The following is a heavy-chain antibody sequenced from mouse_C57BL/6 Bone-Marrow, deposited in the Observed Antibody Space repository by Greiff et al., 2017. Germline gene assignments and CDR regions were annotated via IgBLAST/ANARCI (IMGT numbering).Heavy chain of an antibody. CDR3: ARGGFYYYGQRYFDV. CDR1: GYTFTSYG. J-gene: IGHJ1*03. CDR2: IYPRSGNT. Sequence: LVESGAELARPGASVKLSCKASGYTFTSYGISWVKQRTGQGLEWIGEIYPRSGNTYYHEKFKGKATLTADKSSSTAYMELRSLTSEDSAVYFCARGGFYYYGQRYFDVWGTGTTVTVSS. D-gene: IGHD1-1*01. V-gene: IGHV1-81*01.